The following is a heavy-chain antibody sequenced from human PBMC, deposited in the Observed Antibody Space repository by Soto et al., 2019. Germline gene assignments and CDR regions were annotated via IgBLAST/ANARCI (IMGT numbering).Heavy chain of an antibody. J-gene: IGHJ4*02. CDR3: ARDPKTSGGQHWAFNYFDS. V-gene: IGHV3-30-3*01. CDR1: GFSFSISP. CDR2: ISYDGTNK. Sequence: QVQLVESGGGVVQPGGSLSLSCAASGFSFSISPLHWVRQAPGTGPEWVALISYDGTNKFYADSVKGRFTISRDNSKSTLYLQVDSLRPEDAAVYSCARDPKTSGGQHWAFNYFDSWGQGTLVTVSS. D-gene: IGHD7-27*01.